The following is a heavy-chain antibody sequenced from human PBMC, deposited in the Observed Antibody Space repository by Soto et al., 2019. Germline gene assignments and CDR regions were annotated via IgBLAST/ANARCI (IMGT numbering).Heavy chain of an antibody. Sequence: PWGSLRLSCAVSGFTFSSYAMTWVRQAPGKGLEWVSLMSGSVSRRVYADSVRGRFTISRDNSMNTLYLEMRSLRLEDTAIYYCVKDPVPGGSGGAWFEYWGDGNMVPVSP. CDR3: VKDPVPGGSGGAWFEY. CDR1: GFTFSSYA. J-gene: IGHJ4*01. V-gene: IGHV3-23*01. D-gene: IGHD2-15*01. CDR2: MSGSVSRR.